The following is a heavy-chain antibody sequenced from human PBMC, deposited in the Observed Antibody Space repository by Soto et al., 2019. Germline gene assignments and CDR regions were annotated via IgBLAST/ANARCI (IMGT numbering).Heavy chain of an antibody. V-gene: IGHV3-30*03. Sequence: QVQLVESGGGVVQPGRSLRLSCAASGFSFSRYGIHWVRQAPGQGLEWVAVISYDESTTCYADSVKGRFTISRDNSKNTLFLQMNSLRPEVTAVYYCSTARIGSYVSGAFDVWGQGTMVSFSS. CDR2: ISYDESTT. CDR1: GFSFSRYG. CDR3: STARIGSYVSGAFDV. D-gene: IGHD5-18*01. J-gene: IGHJ3*01.